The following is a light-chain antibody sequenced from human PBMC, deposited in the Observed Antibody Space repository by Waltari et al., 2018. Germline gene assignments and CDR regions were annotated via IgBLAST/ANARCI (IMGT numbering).Light chain of an antibody. CDR2: KVS. Sequence: DVVMTQSPLSLPVTLGQPASISCTPSQSLVYSDGNTRLNWFQQRPGQSPRRLIYKVSNRDSGVPDRFSGSGSGTDFTLKISRVEAEDVGVYYCMQGTHWPYTFGQGTKLDIK. CDR3: MQGTHWPYT. CDR1: QSLVYSDGNTR. J-gene: IGKJ2*01. V-gene: IGKV2-30*01.